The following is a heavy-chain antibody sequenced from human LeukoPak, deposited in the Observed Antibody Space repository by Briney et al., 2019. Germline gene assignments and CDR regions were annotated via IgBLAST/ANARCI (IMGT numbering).Heavy chain of an antibody. V-gene: IGHV3-23*01. D-gene: IGHD3-3*01. CDR1: GFTFSSYA. Sequence: QPGGSLRLSCAASGFTFSSYAMSRVRQAPGKGLEWVSAISGSGGSTYYADPVKGRFTISRDNSKNTLYLQMNSLRAEDTAVYYCESLSYDFWSGALWGQGTLVTVSS. CDR2: ISGSGGST. CDR3: ESLSYDFWSGAL. J-gene: IGHJ4*02.